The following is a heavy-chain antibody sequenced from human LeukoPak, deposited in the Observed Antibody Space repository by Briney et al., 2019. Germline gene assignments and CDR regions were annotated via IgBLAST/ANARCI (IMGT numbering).Heavy chain of an antibody. V-gene: IGHV3-23*01. Sequence: PGGSLRLSCAASGFTFSSYAMSWVRQAPGKGLEWVSAISGSGGSTYYADSVKGRFTISRDNAKNSLYLQMNSLRAEDTAVYYCARDPDPIVVVPAATDYWGQGTLVTVSS. CDR2: ISGSGGST. CDR3: ARDPDPIVVVPAATDY. J-gene: IGHJ4*02. CDR1: GFTFSSYA. D-gene: IGHD2-2*01.